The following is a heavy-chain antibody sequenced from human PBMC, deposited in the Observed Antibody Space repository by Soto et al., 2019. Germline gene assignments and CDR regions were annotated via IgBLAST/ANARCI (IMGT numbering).Heavy chain of an antibody. CDR1: GGSISSYY. CDR2: IYYSGST. J-gene: IGHJ5*02. D-gene: IGHD1-26*01. Sequence: SETLSLTCTVSGGSISSYYWSWIRQPPGKGLEWIGYIYYSGSTNYNPSLKSRVTISVDTSKNQFSLKLSSVTAADTAVYYCAGSGSYYNNWFDPWGQGTLVTVSS. CDR3: AGSGSYYNNWFDP. V-gene: IGHV4-59*01.